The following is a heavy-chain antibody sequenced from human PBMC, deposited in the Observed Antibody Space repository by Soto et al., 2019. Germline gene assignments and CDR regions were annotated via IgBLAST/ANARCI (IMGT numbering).Heavy chain of an antibody. J-gene: IGHJ6*02. CDR2: IYYSGST. CDR1: GGCVSSTSYY. V-gene: IGHV4-39*01. Sequence: LDLSCTVCGGCVSSTSYYWGLIHKPPGKGLEWIGSIYYSGSTYYNPSLKSRVTISVDTSKNQFSLKLSSVTAADTAVYYCARGGLGYCTNGVCYMPDYYGMGVCGQGTTLTVSS. D-gene: IGHD2-8*01. CDR3: ARGGLGYCTNGVCYMPDYYGMGV.